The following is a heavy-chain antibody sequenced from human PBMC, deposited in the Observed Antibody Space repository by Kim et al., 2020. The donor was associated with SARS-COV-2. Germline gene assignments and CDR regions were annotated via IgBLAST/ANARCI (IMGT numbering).Heavy chain of an antibody. Sequence: ASVKVSCKASGDRFTTFSMHWVRQAPGQRLEWMGWIHAANGNTVYEESFHGRITISRDTSAETVYMELSSLTSTDTAMYYCTKDLSYGGLAFGSWGQGTLVSVSS. V-gene: IGHV1-3*01. D-gene: IGHD3-16*01. J-gene: IGHJ5*01. CDR1: GDRFTTFS. CDR2: IHAANGNT. CDR3: TKDLSYGGLAFGS.